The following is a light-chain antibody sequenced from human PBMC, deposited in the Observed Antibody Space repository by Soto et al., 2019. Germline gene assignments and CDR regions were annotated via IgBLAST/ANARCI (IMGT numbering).Light chain of an antibody. J-gene: IGKJ1*01. CDR3: MQTTLCPRT. CDR1: QSLETSDGDTY. Sequence: DVVMTQSPLSLPVTLGQSASISCRSSQSLETSDGDTYLNWFHQRPGQSPRRLIYKVSKRDSGVPDRFRGSGSGTDFTLKITRVEAEYVGVYYCMQTTLCPRTIRQGSK. V-gene: IGKV2-30*01. CDR2: KVS.